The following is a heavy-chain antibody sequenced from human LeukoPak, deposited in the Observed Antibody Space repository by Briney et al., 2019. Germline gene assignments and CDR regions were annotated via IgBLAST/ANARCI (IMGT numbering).Heavy chain of an antibody. D-gene: IGHD1-1*01. CDR3: AKGLFRYNWNDIPWFDP. V-gene: IGHV3-23*01. CDR1: GFTFSTYA. Sequence: PGGSLRLSCAASGFTFSTYAMSWVRQAPGKGLEWVSAISGSGGSTYYADSVKGRFTISRDNSKNTLYLQMNSLRAEDTAVYYCAKGLFRYNWNDIPWFDPWGQGTLVTVSS. J-gene: IGHJ5*02. CDR2: ISGSGGST.